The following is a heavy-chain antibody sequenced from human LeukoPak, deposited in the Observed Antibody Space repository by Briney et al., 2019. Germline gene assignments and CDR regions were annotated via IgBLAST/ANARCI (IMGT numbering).Heavy chain of an antibody. V-gene: IGHV4-34*01. CDR3: ARGWSSRYAFDI. CDR1: GGSFSGYY. Sequence: SETLSLTCAVYGGSFSGYYWSWIRQPPGKGLEWIGEINHSGSTNYNPSLKSRVTISVDTSKNQFSLKLSSVTAADTAVYYCARGWSSRYAFDIWGQGTVVTVSS. J-gene: IGHJ3*02. CDR2: INHSGST. D-gene: IGHD6-13*01.